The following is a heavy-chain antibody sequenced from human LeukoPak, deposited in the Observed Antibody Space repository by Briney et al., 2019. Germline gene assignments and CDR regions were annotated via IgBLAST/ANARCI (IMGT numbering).Heavy chain of an antibody. Sequence: SETLSLTCTVSGGSISSYYWSWIRQPAGKGLEWIGRIYTSGSTNYNPSLKSRVTMSVDTSKDQFSLKLSSVTAADTAVYFCARGPYSYDSSGAFDIWGQGTMVTVSS. CDR2: IYTSGST. V-gene: IGHV4-4*07. CDR3: ARGPYSYDSSGAFDI. D-gene: IGHD3-22*01. CDR1: GGSISSYY. J-gene: IGHJ3*02.